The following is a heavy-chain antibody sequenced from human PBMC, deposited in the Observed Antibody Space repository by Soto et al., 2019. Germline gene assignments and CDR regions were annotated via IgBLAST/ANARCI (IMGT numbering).Heavy chain of an antibody. CDR3: ARVGLLWFGGLDV. CDR1: GFTFSSYD. Sequence: EVQLVESGGGLVQPGGSLRLSCAASGFTFSSYDMHWVRQATGKGLEWVSAIGTAGDTYYPGSVKGRFTISRENAKNSLYIQINSLRAGDTAVYYCARVGLLWFGGLDVWGQGTTVTVSS. D-gene: IGHD3-10*01. V-gene: IGHV3-13*04. CDR2: IGTAGDT. J-gene: IGHJ6*02.